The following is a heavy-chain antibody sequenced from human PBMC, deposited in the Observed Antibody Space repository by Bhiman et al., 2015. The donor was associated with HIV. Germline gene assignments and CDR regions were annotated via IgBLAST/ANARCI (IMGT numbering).Heavy chain of an antibody. CDR1: GFTFSSYA. CDR3: ARGGPRIFGVVMRSMDV. V-gene: IGHV3-23*01. D-gene: IGHD3-3*01. Sequence: EVQLLESGGGLVQPGGSLRLSCAASGFTFSSYAMSWVRQAQGKGLEWVSAISGSGGSTYYADSVKGRFTISRDNSKNTLYLQLNSLRAEDTAVYYCARGGPRIFGVVMRSMDVWGKGTTVTVSS. CDR2: ISGSGGST. J-gene: IGHJ6*03.